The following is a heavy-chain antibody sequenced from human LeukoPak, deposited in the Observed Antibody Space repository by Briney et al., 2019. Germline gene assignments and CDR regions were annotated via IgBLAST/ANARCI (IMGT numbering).Heavy chain of an antibody. CDR1: GGSFSGYY. J-gene: IGHJ3*02. CDR3: ARGRKITMVRGVIILPFDI. V-gene: IGHV4-34*01. D-gene: IGHD3-10*01. Sequence: SETLSLTCAVYGGSFSGYYWSWIRQPPGKGLEWIGEINHSGSTNYNPSLKSRVTISVDTSKNQFSLKLSSVTAADTAVYYCARGRKITMVRGVIILPFDIWGQGTMVTVSS. CDR2: INHSGST.